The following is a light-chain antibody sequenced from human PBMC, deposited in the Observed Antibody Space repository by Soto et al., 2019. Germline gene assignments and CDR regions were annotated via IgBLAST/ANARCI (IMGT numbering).Light chain of an antibody. CDR3: ATWDSVLSAGV. V-gene: IGLV1-51*01. Sequence: QSVLTQPPSISATPGQKVTISCSGSSSNVATNHVSWYQQLPGAAPKLLIYDSSARPSGITDRFSGSKSGTSATLDITGLQTADEAHYYCATWDSVLSAGVFGAGTKLTVL. CDR2: DSS. CDR1: SSNVATNH. J-gene: IGLJ1*01.